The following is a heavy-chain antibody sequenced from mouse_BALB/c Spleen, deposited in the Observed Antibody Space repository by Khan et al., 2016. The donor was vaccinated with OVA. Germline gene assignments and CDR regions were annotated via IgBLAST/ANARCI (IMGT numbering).Heavy chain of an antibody. J-gene: IGHJ2*01. V-gene: IGHV1-9*01. D-gene: IGHD1-1*01. CDR1: GYTFTGYW. Sequence: QVQLQQSGAELMKPGASVKISCKASGYTFTGYWIEWVKQRPGHGLEWIGEILPGSGSAKSNENFKGKATLTADTSSNTAYMQLSSLTSVDSAVYYCARSRYYGSTYFDYWGQGTTLTVSS. CDR2: ILPGSGSA. CDR3: ARSRYYGSTYFDY.